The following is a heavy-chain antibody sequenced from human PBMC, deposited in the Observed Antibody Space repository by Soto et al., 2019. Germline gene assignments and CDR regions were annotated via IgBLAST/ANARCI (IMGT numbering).Heavy chain of an antibody. CDR1: GYTFTSYD. CDR2: MNPNSGNT. V-gene: IGHV1-8*01. J-gene: IGHJ6*02. Sequence: QVQLVQSGAEVKKPGASVKVSCKASGYTFTSYDINWVRQATGQGLEWMGWMNPNSGNTGYAQKFQGRVTMTRNTSISTAYMELSSLRSADTAVYYCAVVLPPSVGAYGMAVWGQGTTVTVSS. D-gene: IGHD3-10*01. CDR3: AVVLPPSVGAYGMAV.